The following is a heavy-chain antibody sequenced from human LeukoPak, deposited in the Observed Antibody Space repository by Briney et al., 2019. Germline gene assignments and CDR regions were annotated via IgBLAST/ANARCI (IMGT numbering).Heavy chain of an antibody. Sequence: SETLSLTCAVSGYSISSGYYWGWIRQPPGKGLEWIGSIYHSGSTYYSPSLKSRVTISVDTSKNQFSLKLSSVTAADTAVYYCAREVVVVVAARGAFDYWGQGTLVTVSS. J-gene: IGHJ4*02. D-gene: IGHD2-15*01. CDR3: AREVVVVVAARGAFDY. V-gene: IGHV4-38-2*02. CDR2: IYHSGST. CDR1: GYSISSGYY.